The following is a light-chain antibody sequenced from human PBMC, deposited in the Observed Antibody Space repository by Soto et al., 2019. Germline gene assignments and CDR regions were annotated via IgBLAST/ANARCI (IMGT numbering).Light chain of an antibody. CDR1: QGVGRN. J-gene: IGKJ4*01. CDR2: AAS. Sequence: EIQLTQSPSFLSAYVGDRVTITCRASQGVGRNLAWYQQKPGRAPKLLISAASSLQSGVPSRFSGSGSGTEFTLTISCLQPDDFATYYCQQINDYPLTFGGGTRWIS. CDR3: QQINDYPLT. V-gene: IGKV1-9*01.